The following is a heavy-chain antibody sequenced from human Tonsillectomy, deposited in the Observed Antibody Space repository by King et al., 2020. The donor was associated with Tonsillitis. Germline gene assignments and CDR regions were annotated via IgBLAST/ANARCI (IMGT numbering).Heavy chain of an antibody. CDR2: ISSSGAYI. D-gene: IGHD3-10*01. CDR3: ARLGSGSKSRTFDY. CDR1: GFTFSSYS. V-gene: IGHV3-21*01. J-gene: IGHJ4*02. Sequence: VQLVESGGGLVKPEGSLRLSCAASGFTFSSYSMNWVRQAPGKGLEWVSSISSSGAYIYYADSVKGRFTLSRDNAKNSLYLQMNSLRAEDTAVYYCARLGSGSKSRTFDYWGQGTLVTVSS.